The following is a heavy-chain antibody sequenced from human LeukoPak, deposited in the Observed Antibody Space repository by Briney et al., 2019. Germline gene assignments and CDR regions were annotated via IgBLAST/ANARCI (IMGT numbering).Heavy chain of an antibody. D-gene: IGHD6-13*01. V-gene: IGHV4-39*07. Sequence: SETLSLTCTVSGGSISSSNYYWGWIRQPPGKGLEWIGSIYYSGSTYYNPSLKSRVTISVDTSKNQFSLKLSSVTAADTAVYYCAAGYSSSWPYFDYWGQGTLVTVSS. J-gene: IGHJ4*02. CDR3: AAGYSSSWPYFDY. CDR2: IYYSGST. CDR1: GGSISSSNYY.